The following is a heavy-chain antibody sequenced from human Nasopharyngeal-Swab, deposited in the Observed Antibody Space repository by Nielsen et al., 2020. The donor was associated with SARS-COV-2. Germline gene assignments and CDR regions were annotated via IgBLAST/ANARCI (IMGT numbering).Heavy chain of an antibody. V-gene: IGHV3-30*03. CDR3: ARDRSQYDILTGYPYYFDY. Sequence: GGSLRLSCAASGFTFSSYGMHWVRQAPGKGLEWVAVISYDGSNKYYADSVKGRFTISRDNSKNTLYLQMNSLRAEDTAVYYCARDRSQYDILTGYPYYFDYWGQGTLVTVSS. CDR1: GFTFSSYG. D-gene: IGHD3-9*01. CDR2: ISYDGSNK. J-gene: IGHJ4*02.